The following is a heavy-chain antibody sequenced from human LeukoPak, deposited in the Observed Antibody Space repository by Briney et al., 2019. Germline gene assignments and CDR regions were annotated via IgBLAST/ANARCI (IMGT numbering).Heavy chain of an antibody. V-gene: IGHV1-69*02. CDR2: IIPLFGIV. Sequence: SVKVSCKTSGGTFSSHTISWVRQAPEQGLEWMGRIIPLFGIVNYAQKFQDRVTITADKPTSTAYMEVSSLRSEDTAVYYCARIPSGDVDTAMVMYYHYGMDVWGQGTTVTVSS. CDR3: ARIPSGDVDTAMVMYYHYGMDV. J-gene: IGHJ6*02. CDR1: GGTFSSHT. D-gene: IGHD5-18*01.